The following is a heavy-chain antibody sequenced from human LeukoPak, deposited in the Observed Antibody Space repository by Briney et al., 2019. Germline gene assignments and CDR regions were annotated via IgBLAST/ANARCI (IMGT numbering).Heavy chain of an antibody. J-gene: IGHJ4*02. D-gene: IGHD2-2*01. CDR1: GFTFSSYA. Sequence: GGPLRLSCAASGFTFSSYAMSWVRQAPGKGLEWVSYISSSGTNIYYADSVKGRFTISRDNAKNSLYLQMNSLRAEDTAVYYCARRYCSSTSCLIDYWGQGTLLTVSS. V-gene: IGHV3-48*03. CDR3: ARRYCSSTSCLIDY. CDR2: ISSSGTNI.